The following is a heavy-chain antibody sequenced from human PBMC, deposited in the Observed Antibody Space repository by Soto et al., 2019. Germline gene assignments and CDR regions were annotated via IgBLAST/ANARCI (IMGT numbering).Heavy chain of an antibody. J-gene: IGHJ4*02. D-gene: IGHD2-21*02. CDR1: WFSVISNY. CDR2: IYSGGST. Sequence: GGSLRLSCASSWFSVISNYMSWVRQAPGKGLEWVSVIYSGGSTYYADSVKGRFSISRDSSKNTVYLEMNSLRAEDSAVYYCAREGLNLRRQLDFWGQGTLVTVSS. V-gene: IGHV3-53*01. CDR3: AREGLNLRRQLDF.